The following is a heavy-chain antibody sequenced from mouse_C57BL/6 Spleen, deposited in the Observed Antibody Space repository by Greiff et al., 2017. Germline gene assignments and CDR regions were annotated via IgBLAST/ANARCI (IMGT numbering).Heavy chain of an antibody. D-gene: IGHD2-5*01. J-gene: IGHJ3*01. CDR3: TNSNYPSWFAY. CDR2: IDPEDGDT. CDR1: GFNIKDYY. Sequence: VQLQQSGAELVRPGASVKLSCTASGFNIKDYYMHWVKQRPEQGLKWIGRIDPEDGDTEYAPKFQGKATMTADTSSNTAYLQLSSLTSEDTAVYYCTNSNYPSWFAYWGQGTLVTVSA. V-gene: IGHV14-1*01.